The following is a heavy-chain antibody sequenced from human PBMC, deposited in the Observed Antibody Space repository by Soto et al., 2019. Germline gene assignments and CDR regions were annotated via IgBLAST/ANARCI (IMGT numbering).Heavy chain of an antibody. CDR3: ARVGFYDISEYYFES. Sequence: PGGSLRLSCAASGFSVSYNYLAWVRQAPGKGLKWVSVLSGGGDTYYADSVKGRFAISRDNSKNTLDLHINSPRVEDTAVYYCARVGFYDISEYYFESWGQGSLVTVS. CDR2: LSGGGDT. J-gene: IGHJ4*02. V-gene: IGHV3-66*01. CDR1: GFSVSYNY. D-gene: IGHD3-22*01.